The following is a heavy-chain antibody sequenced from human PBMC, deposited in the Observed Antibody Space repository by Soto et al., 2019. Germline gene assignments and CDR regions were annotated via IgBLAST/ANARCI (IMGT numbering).Heavy chain of an antibody. J-gene: IGHJ6*02. CDR1: GFTFSSYG. Sequence: QVQLVESGGGVVQPGRSLRLSCAASGFTFSSYGMHWVRQAPGKGLECVAVIWYDGTNKYYADSVKGRFTISRDNSKNTLYLQMNSLRAEDSAVYYCVRDRGAAAGTRYYYGMDVWGQGTTVTVSS. V-gene: IGHV3-33*01. CDR2: IWYDGTNK. CDR3: VRDRGAAAGTRYYYGMDV. D-gene: IGHD6-13*01.